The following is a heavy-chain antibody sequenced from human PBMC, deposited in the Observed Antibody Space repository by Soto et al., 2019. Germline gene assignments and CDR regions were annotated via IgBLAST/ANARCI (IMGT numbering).Heavy chain of an antibody. CDR2: IWYDGSNK. CDR1: GFTFSSYG. Sequence: QVQLVESGGGVVQPGRSLRLSCAASGFTFSSYGMHWVRQAPGKGLEWVAVIWYDGSNKYYADSVKGRFTISRDNSKNTLYLQMNRPRGEDTAVYYCARDADGCSGGSCYSDYYYYYMDVWGKGTTVTVSS. V-gene: IGHV3-33*01. D-gene: IGHD2-15*01. CDR3: ARDADGCSGGSCYSDYYYYYMDV. J-gene: IGHJ6*03.